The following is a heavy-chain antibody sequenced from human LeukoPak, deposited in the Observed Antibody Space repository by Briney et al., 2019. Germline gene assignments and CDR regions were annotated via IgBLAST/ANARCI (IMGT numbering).Heavy chain of an antibody. Sequence: ASVKVSCKVSGYTLAELSMHWVRQAPGKGLEWMGSFGPEDAETMYAQKFQGRVTMTTETSTSTAYMELRSLRSDDTAVYYCARQHSSGYYSPHYYYGMDVWGQGTAVTVSS. D-gene: IGHD3-22*01. V-gene: IGHV1-24*01. J-gene: IGHJ6*02. CDR3: ARQHSSGYYSPHYYYGMDV. CDR1: GYTLAELS. CDR2: FGPEDAET.